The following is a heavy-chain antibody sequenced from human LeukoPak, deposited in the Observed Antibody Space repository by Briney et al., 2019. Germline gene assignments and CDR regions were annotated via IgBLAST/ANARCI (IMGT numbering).Heavy chain of an antibody. D-gene: IGHD2-2*01. V-gene: IGHV4-39*01. CDR3: ARLVRIAFDI. CDR1: GDSITSSSYY. CDR2: IYYSGTT. Sequence: SETLPLTCTVSGDSITSSSYYWGWIRQPPGKGLEWIGSIYYSGTTYYNPSLKSRVTISVDTSKTQFSLRLSSVTAADTAVYYCARLVRIAFDIWGQGTMVTVSS. J-gene: IGHJ3*02.